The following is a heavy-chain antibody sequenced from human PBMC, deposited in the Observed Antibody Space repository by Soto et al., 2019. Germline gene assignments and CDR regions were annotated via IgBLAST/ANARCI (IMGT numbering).Heavy chain of an antibody. CDR1: GFTFSSYS. Sequence: GGSLRLSCAASGFTFSSYSMNWVRQAPGKGLEWVSSISSSSSYIYYADSVKGRFTISRDNAKNSLYLQMHSLRAEDTAAYYCAREEYCSGGSCYGYYFDYWGQGTLVTVSS. V-gene: IGHV3-21*01. D-gene: IGHD2-15*01. CDR3: AREEYCSGGSCYGYYFDY. CDR2: ISSSSSYI. J-gene: IGHJ4*02.